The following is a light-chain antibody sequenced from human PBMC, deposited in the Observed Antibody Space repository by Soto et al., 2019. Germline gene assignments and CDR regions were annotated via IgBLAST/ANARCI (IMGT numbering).Light chain of an antibody. V-gene: IGLV2-14*01. CDR2: EVS. Sequence: QSALTQPASVSGSPGQSLPISCTGTSSDVGDNKYVSWYQHHPGKAPRLMIYEVSNRPSGVSNRFSGSKSGNTASLTISGLQAEDDADYYCSSFIISSSNWVVGEGTKLTVL. J-gene: IGLJ3*02. CDR3: SSFIISSSNWV. CDR1: SSDVGDNKY.